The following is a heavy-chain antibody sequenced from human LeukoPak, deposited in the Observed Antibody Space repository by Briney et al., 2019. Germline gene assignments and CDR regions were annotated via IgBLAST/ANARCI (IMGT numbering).Heavy chain of an antibody. CDR3: ARVDSGYDFNFDY. D-gene: IGHD5-12*01. CDR1: GGSISSYY. CDR2: IYYSGST. Sequence: SSETLSLTCTVSGGSISSYYWSWILQPPGKGLEWIGYIYYSGSTNYNPSLKSRVTISVDTSKNQFSLKLSSVTAADTAVYYCARVDSGYDFNFDYWGQGTLVTVSS. J-gene: IGHJ4*02. V-gene: IGHV4-59*01.